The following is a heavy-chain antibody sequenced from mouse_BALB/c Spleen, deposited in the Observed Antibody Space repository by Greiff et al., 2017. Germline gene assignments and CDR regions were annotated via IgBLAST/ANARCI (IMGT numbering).Heavy chain of an antibody. J-gene: IGHJ2*01. CDR3: ARDGLYYFDY. D-gene: IGHD1-2*01. V-gene: IGHV1-82*01. CDR2: IYPGDGDT. Sequence: VQLQQSVPELVKPGASVKISCKASGYAFSSSWMNWVKQRPGQGLEWIGRIYPGDGDTNYNGKFKGKATLTADKSSSTAYMQLSSLTSVDSAVYFCARDGLYYFDYWGQGTTLTVSS. CDR1: GYAFSSSW.